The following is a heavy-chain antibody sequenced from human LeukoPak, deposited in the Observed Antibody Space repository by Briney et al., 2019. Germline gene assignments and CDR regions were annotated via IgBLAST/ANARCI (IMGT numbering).Heavy chain of an antibody. Sequence: GGSLRLSRAASGFTFDNYAMSWVRQAPGRGVEWVSAISVSGGTTFSADSLKGRFTISSDNSKNSVYLQINSMRAEDTAVYYCANSYRYDYTGYYYYDYWGQGNLATVSS. CDR2: ISVSGGTT. D-gene: IGHD3-22*01. V-gene: IGHV3-23*01. CDR1: GFTFDNYA. J-gene: IGHJ4*02. CDR3: ANSYRYDYTGYYYYDY.